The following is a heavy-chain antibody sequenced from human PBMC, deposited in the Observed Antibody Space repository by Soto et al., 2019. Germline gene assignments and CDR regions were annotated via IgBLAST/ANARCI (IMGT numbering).Heavy chain of an antibody. J-gene: IGHJ3*02. CDR1: GGSISSGGYY. CDR3: AKHLDFFSGGICYRFYVFDI. Sequence: PSETLSLTCTVSGGSISSGGYYWSWIRQHPGKGLEWIGYIYYSGSTYYNPSLKSRVTISVDTSKNQFSLKLSSVTAADTAVYYCAKHLDFFSGGICYRFYVFDIWGQGTMVPVSS. D-gene: IGHD2-15*01. CDR2: IYYSGST. V-gene: IGHV4-31*03.